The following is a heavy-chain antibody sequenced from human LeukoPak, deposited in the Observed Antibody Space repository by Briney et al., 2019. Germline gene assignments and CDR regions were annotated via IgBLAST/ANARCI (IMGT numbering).Heavy chain of an antibody. Sequence: PSETLSLTCTVSGGSISSYYWSWIRQPPGKGLEWIGYIYYSGSTNYNPSLKSRVTISVDTSKNQFPLKLSSVTAADTAVYYCARITPNWFDPWGQGTLVTVSS. V-gene: IGHV4-59*01. CDR3: ARITPNWFDP. CDR2: IYYSGST. J-gene: IGHJ5*02. CDR1: GGSISSYY.